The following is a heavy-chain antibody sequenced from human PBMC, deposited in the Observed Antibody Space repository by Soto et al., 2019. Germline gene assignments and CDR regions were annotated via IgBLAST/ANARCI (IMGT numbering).Heavy chain of an antibody. CDR2: INPSGGST. D-gene: IGHD4-17*01. J-gene: IGHJ6*02. V-gene: IGHV1-46*01. CDR1: GYTFTRYY. Sequence: ASVKVSCKASGYTFTRYYMHWVRQAPGQGRERIAIINPSGGSTSYAQKFQGRITMTRDTSTSTVYMELSSLRSEDTAVYYCAREGVTVTTFAWGVNYYYGMDVWGQGTTVTVSS. CDR3: AREGVTVTTFAWGVNYYYGMDV.